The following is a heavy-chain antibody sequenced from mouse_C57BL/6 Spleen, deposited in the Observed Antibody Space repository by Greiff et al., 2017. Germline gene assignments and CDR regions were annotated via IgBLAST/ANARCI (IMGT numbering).Heavy chain of an antibody. CDR1: GYAFSSYW. CDR3: ARNGVFDY. J-gene: IGHJ2*01. Sequence: VKLMESGAELVKPGASVKISCKASGYAFSSYWMNWVKQRPGTGLEWIGQIYPGDGDTNYNGKFKGKATLTADKSSSTAYMQLSSLTSEDSAVYFCARNGVFDYWGQGTTLTVSS. V-gene: IGHV1-80*01. CDR2: IYPGDGDT.